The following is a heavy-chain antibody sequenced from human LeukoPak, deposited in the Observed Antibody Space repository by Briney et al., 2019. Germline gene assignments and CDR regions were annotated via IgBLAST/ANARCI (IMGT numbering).Heavy chain of an antibody. CDR1: GGSFSGYY. V-gene: IGHV4-34*01. CDR2: INHSGST. Sequence: SETLSLTCAVYGGSFSGYYWSWIRQPPGKGLEWIGEINHSGSTNYNPSLKSRVTISVDTSKNQFSLKLSSVTAADTAVYYCARGVAADSYYFDYWGQGTLVTVSS. J-gene: IGHJ4*02. CDR3: ARGVAADSYYFDY. D-gene: IGHD6-13*01.